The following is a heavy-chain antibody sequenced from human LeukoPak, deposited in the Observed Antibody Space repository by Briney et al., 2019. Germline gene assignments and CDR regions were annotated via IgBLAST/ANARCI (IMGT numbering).Heavy chain of an antibody. Sequence: GSLRLSCTTSGFTFTTYWMSWVRQAPGKGLEWVANINQDGSEKYSVDSLKGRFTISRDNAKNSVYLQMNSLRTEDTAVYYCARSYYDTGGYYNPHDYWGQGTLVTVSS. CDR2: INQDGSEK. D-gene: IGHD3-22*01. CDR1: GFTFTTYW. CDR3: ARSYYDTGGYYNPHDY. V-gene: IGHV3-7*01. J-gene: IGHJ4*02.